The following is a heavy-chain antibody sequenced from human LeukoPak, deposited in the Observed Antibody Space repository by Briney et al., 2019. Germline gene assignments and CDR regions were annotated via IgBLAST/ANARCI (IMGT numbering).Heavy chain of an antibody. CDR2: MYSGGST. Sequence: PGGSLRLSCTASGFTVRSNYMSWVRQSPRKGLEWVSIMYSGGSTDYADSVKGRFIISRDHSKNTLYLQMNSLRAEDTAVYYCARDRYYSGGSCYGFAFDLWGQGTMVTVSS. CDR1: GFTVRSNY. V-gene: IGHV3-53*01. J-gene: IGHJ3*01. CDR3: ARDRYYSGGSCYGFAFDL. D-gene: IGHD2-15*01.